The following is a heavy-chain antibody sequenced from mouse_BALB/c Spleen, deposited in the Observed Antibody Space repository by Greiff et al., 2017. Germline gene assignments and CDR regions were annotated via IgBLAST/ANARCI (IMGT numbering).Heavy chain of an antibody. CDR2: IYPGNSDT. Sequence: VQLQQSGTVLARPGASVKMSCKASGYTFTSYWMHWVKQRPGQGLEWIGAIYPGNSDTSYNQKFKGKAKLTAVTSTSTAYMELSSLTNEDSAVYYCTRSEGFAYWGQGTLVTVSA. V-gene: IGHV1-5*01. CDR1: GYTFTSYW. CDR3: TRSEGFAY. J-gene: IGHJ3*01.